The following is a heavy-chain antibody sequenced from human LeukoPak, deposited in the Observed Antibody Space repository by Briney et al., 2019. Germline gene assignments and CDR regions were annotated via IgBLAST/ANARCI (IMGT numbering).Heavy chain of an antibody. D-gene: IGHD6-13*01. CDR3: GSVGSSWYFGEY. V-gene: IGHV3-21*01. J-gene: IGHJ4*02. Sequence: GGSLRLSCAASGFTFSSYSMNWVRQAPGKGLEWVSSISSSSSYIYYADSVKGRFTISRDNAKNSLYLQMNSLRAEDAAVYYCGSVGSSWYFGEYGGQEPLVPVSS. CDR1: GFTFSSYS. CDR2: ISSSSSYI.